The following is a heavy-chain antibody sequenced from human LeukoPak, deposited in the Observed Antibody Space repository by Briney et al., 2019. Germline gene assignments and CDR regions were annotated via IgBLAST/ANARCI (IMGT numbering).Heavy chain of an antibody. CDR1: GFTFSGYA. CDR3: ARDLGESGYAALDY. J-gene: IGHJ4*02. D-gene: IGHD5-12*01. CDR2: IRNKAYSYAT. Sequence: PGGSLRLSCAASGFTFSGYAMHWVRQASGKGLEWVGRIRNKAYSYATVYAASVKGRFTISRDNSKNTLYLQMNSLRAEDTAVYYCARDLGESGYAALDYWGQGTLVTVSS. V-gene: IGHV3-73*01.